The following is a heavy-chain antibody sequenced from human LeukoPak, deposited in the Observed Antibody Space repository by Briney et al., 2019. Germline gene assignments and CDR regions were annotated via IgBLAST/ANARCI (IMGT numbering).Heavy chain of an antibody. V-gene: IGHV4-34*01. CDR2: INHSGST. CDR3: ARARPRYDSSGYYYLYCYYYGMDV. CDR1: GGSFSGYY. Sequence: SETLSLTCAVYGGSFSGYYWSWIRQPPGKGLEWIGEINHSGSTNYNPSLKSRVTISVDTSKNQFSLKLSSVTAADTAVYYCARARPRYDSSGYYYLYCYYYGMDVWGQGTTVTVSS. J-gene: IGHJ6*02. D-gene: IGHD3-22*01.